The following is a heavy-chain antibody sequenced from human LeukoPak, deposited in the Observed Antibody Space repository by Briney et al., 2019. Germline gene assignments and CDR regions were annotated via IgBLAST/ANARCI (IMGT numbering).Heavy chain of an antibody. Sequence: SVKVSCKASGGTFSSYAISWVRQAPGQGLEWMGGIIPIFGTANYAQKFQGRVTITADESTSTAYMELSSLRSEDTAVYYCARDPRTNYDILTGYSPVYYYYYGMDVWGQGTTVTVSS. D-gene: IGHD3-9*01. CDR1: GGTFSSYA. CDR2: IIPIFGTA. CDR3: ARDPRTNYDILTGYSPVYYYYYGMDV. V-gene: IGHV1-69*13. J-gene: IGHJ6*02.